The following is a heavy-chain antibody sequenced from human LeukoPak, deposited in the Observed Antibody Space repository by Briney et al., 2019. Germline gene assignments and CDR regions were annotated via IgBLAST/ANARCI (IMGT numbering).Heavy chain of an antibody. CDR1: GFTFSSYA. D-gene: IGHD3-16*01. J-gene: IGHJ6*02. CDR2: ISYDGSNK. CDR3: ARDGGMGDGMDV. Sequence: PGGSLRLSCAASGFTFSSYAMHWVRQAPGEGLEWVAVISYDGSNKYYADSVKGRFTISRDNSKNTLYLQMNSLRAEDTAVYYCARDGGMGDGMDVWGQGTTVTVSS. V-gene: IGHV3-30-3*01.